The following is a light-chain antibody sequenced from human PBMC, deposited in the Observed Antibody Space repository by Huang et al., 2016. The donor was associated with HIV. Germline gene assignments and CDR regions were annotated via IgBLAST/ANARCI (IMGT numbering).Light chain of an antibody. CDR2: DAS. V-gene: IGKV1-33*01. Sequence: DIQMTQSPSSLSASVGDRVTITCQASHDITNYLNWYQQKPGKAPKLLIYDASNLESGVPSRFSGGGSGTHFTFTINSLQPEDIATYYCQHYDSLPYAFGQGTKLEMK. J-gene: IGKJ2*01. CDR3: QHYDSLPYA. CDR1: HDITNY.